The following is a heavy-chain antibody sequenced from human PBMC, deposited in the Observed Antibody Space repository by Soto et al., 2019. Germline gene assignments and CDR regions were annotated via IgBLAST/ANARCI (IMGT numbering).Heavy chain of an antibody. Sequence: PGESLKISCQASGYSFSNFWIAWVRQMPGEGLEWLGIIYPDDSDTRHSPSFLGQVTTSADKSIKTTYLQWSSLKASDTAIYFCASSVLVTSTMNYFDLWGQGTLVTVSS. J-gene: IGHJ4*02. CDR2: IYPDDSDT. CDR3: ASSVLVTSTMNYFDL. CDR1: GYSFSNFW. D-gene: IGHD2-8*02. V-gene: IGHV5-51*01.